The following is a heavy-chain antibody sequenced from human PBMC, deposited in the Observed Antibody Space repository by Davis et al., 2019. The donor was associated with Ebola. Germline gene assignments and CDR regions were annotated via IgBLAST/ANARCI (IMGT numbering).Heavy chain of an antibody. V-gene: IGHV5-51*01. Sequence: GESLKISCKGSGYSFTSYWIAWVRQMPGKGLEWMGIIYPGDSDTRYSPSFQGQVTISADKSISTAYLQWSSLKASDTAMYYCARPSAARPGLSWYFDLWGRGTLVTVSS. J-gene: IGHJ2*01. CDR1: GYSFTSYW. D-gene: IGHD6-6*01. CDR3: ARPSAARPGLSWYFDL. CDR2: IYPGDSDT.